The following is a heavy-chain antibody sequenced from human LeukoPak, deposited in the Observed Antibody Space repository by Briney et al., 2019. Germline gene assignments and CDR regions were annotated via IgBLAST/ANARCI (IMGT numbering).Heavy chain of an antibody. CDR1: GFTFSSYA. V-gene: IGHV3-30-3*01. D-gene: IGHD5-12*01. Sequence: GRSLRLSCAASGFTFSSYAMHWVRQAPGKGLEWVAVISYDGSNKYYADSVKGRFTISRDNSKNTPYLQMNSLRAEDTALYYCTRGYVGIDYWGQGTLVTVSS. CDR3: TRGYVGIDY. CDR2: ISYDGSNK. J-gene: IGHJ4*02.